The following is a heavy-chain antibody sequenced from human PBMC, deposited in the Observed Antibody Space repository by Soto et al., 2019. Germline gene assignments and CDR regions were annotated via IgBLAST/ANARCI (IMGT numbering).Heavy chain of an antibody. CDR2: IRSKAYGGTT. J-gene: IGHJ6*02. CDR1: GFTFGDYA. Sequence: GGSLRLSCTASGFTFGDYAMSWVRQAPGKGLEWVGFIRSKAYGGTTEYAASVKGRFTISRDDSKSIAYLQMNSLKTEDTAVYYCTRGDFWSGYFAEPYYYGMDVWGQGTTVTVS. V-gene: IGHV3-49*04. D-gene: IGHD3-3*01. CDR3: TRGDFWSGYFAEPYYYGMDV.